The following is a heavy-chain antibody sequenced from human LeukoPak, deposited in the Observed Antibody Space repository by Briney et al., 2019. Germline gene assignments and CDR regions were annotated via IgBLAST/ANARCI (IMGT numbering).Heavy chain of an antibody. J-gene: IGHJ3*02. CDR1: GGSISSYY. CDR2: IYYSGST. V-gene: IGHV4-59*08. CDR3: ARHVIWFGELNAFDI. Sequence: SETLSLTCTVSGGSISSYYWSWIRQPPGKGLEWIGYIYYSGSTNYNPSLKSRVTISVDTSKNQFSLKLGSVTAADTAVYYCARHVIWFGELNAFDIWGQGTMVTVSS. D-gene: IGHD3-10*01.